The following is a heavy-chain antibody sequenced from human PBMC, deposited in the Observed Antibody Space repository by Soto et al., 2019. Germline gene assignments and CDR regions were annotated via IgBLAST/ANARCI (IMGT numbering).Heavy chain of an antibody. Sequence: ASVKVSCKASGYTFTSYAMHWVRQAPGQRLEWMGWINAGNGNTKYSQKFQGRVTITRDTSASTAYMELSSLRSEDTAVYYCASGLSPSAHSNHHLFDYWGQGTLVTVSS. V-gene: IGHV1-3*01. CDR3: ASGLSPSAHSNHHLFDY. CDR2: INAGNGNT. D-gene: IGHD6-13*01. CDR1: GYTFTSYA. J-gene: IGHJ4*02.